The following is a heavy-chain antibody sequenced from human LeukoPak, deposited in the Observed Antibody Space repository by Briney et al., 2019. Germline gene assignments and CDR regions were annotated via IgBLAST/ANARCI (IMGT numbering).Heavy chain of an antibody. J-gene: IGHJ4*02. CDR2: IYYSGST. Sequence: SETLSLTCTVSGGSISNYYWSWIRQPPGKGLEWIGYIYYSGSTYYNPSLKSRVTISVDTSKNQFSLKLSSVTAADTAVYYCARERPYHYYDSSGSVPPPFDYWGQGTLVTVSS. V-gene: IGHV4-30-4*01. CDR1: GGSISNYY. D-gene: IGHD3-22*01. CDR3: ARERPYHYYDSSGSVPPPFDY.